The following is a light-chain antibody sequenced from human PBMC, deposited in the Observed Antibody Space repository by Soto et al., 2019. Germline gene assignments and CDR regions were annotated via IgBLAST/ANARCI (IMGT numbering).Light chain of an antibody. Sequence: ILLTHAPATLSPSPGEIATLSCRASQSVSSNLAWHQQTPGQAPSLLIYDTSYRATEIQARFSGSGSGTDFPLTISSLEPEDFAVYYCKQRSNSINCGKGTRLELK. CDR1: QSVSSN. J-gene: IGKJ5*01. V-gene: IGKV3-11*01. CDR3: KQRSNSIN. CDR2: DTS.